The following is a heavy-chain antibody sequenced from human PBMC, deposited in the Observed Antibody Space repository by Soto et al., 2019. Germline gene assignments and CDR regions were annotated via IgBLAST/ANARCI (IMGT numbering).Heavy chain of an antibody. J-gene: IGHJ4*02. Sequence: AETLALTCAVSGGCISSGGDYWSWIRQPPGKGLEWSGFIHYSGSTNYNPSLKGRVTMSVGTSKNQFSLKLTSVNTADTAIYYCTRGGDPYKTGHWGQGTLVTVSS. V-gene: IGHV4-61*08. CDR3: TRGGDPYKTGH. CDR1: GGCISSGGDY. D-gene: IGHD2-21*01. CDR2: IHYSGST.